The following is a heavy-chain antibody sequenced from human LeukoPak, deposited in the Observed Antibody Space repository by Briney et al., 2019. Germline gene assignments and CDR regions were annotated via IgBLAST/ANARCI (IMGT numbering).Heavy chain of an antibody. CDR3: ARWDSSSWSDAFDI. V-gene: IGHV3-21*01. CDR1: GFTFSSYS. CDR2: ISSSSSYI. Sequence: GGSLRLSCAASGFTFSSYSMNWVRQALGKGLEWVSSISSSSSYIYYADSVKGRFTISRDNAKNSLYLQMNSLRAEDTAVYYCARWDSSSWSDAFDIWGQGTMVTVSS. J-gene: IGHJ3*02. D-gene: IGHD6-13*01.